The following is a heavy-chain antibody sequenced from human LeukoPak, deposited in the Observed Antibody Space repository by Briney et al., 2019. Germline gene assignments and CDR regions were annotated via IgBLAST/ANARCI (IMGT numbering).Heavy chain of an antibody. J-gene: IGHJ4*02. Sequence: GGSLRLSRSASGFTFSSSAIHWGRQAPGKGLEYVSGISSNGGSTYNADSVKGRFTISRDKSKNTVYLQMSSLRPEDTALYYCVKRTDLYFDYWGGGTLATVSS. CDR1: GFTFSSSA. CDR2: ISSNGGST. V-gene: IGHV3-64D*09. D-gene: IGHD1-1*01. CDR3: VKRTDLYFDY.